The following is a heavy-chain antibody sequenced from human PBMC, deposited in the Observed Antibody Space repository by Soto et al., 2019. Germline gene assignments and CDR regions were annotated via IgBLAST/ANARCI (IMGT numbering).Heavy chain of an antibody. CDR1: GGSFSGYS. CDR2: INQSGDT. Sequence: SETLSLTCVIYGGSFSGYSWIWIRQYPGKGLEWIGEINQSGDTKYNPSLKSRVTISMDTSKNQFSLKVTSVTAADTSIYYCARFRRSSGYLRLDPWGQGTQVTVSS. J-gene: IGHJ5*02. V-gene: IGHV4-34*01. CDR3: ARFRRSSGYLRLDP. D-gene: IGHD3-22*01.